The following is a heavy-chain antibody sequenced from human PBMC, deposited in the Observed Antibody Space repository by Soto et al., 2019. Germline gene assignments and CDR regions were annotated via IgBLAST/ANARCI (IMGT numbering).Heavy chain of an antibody. V-gene: IGHV1-69*02. J-gene: IGHJ6*02. CDR1: GGTFSSYT. Sequence: GASVKVSCKASGGTFSSYTISWVRQAPGQGLEWMGRIIPILGIANYAQKFQGRVTITADKSTSTAYMELSSLRSEDTAVYYCATGGWHCPKGVCRREYYYNGLDVWGQGTTVTVSS. CDR3: ATGGWHCPKGVCRREYYYNGLDV. CDR2: IIPILGIA. D-gene: IGHD2-8*01.